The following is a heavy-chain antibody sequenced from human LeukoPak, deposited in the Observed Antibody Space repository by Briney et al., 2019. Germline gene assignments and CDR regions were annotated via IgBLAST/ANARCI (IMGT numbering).Heavy chain of an antibody. CDR1: GGSISSYY. J-gene: IGHJ4*02. Sequence: SETLSLTCTVSGGSISSYYWSWIRQPPGKGLEWIGYIYYSGSTNHNPSLKSRVTISVDTSKNQFSLKLNSVTAADTAVYYCAASYSGTYYFDSWGQGTLVTVSS. CDR3: AASYSGTYYFDS. V-gene: IGHV4-59*01. CDR2: IYYSGST. D-gene: IGHD1-26*01.